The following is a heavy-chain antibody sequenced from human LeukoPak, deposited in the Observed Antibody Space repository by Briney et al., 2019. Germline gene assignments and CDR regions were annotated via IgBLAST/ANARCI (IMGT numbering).Heavy chain of an antibody. V-gene: IGHV3-30*18. D-gene: IGHD2-2*01. Sequence: GGSLRLSCAASGFTLSNYAMHWVRQAPGKGLEWVTVISTDGKDKKYAESVKGRFAISRDNSKHTQDQQMNSLRAEDTAVYYCAKDQKWGPADYYFDSWGQGTLVTVSS. CDR3: AKDQKWGPADYYFDS. CDR2: ISTDGKDK. CDR1: GFTLSNYA. J-gene: IGHJ4*02.